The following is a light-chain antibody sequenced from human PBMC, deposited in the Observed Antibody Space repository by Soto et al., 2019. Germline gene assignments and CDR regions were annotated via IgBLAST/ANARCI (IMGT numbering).Light chain of an antibody. J-gene: IGKJ1*01. CDR3: QQYGNSRGT. CDR1: QSVSSSY. V-gene: IGKV3-20*01. Sequence: EIVLTQSPGTLSLSPGERATLSCRASQSVSSSYLAWYQQKPGQAPRLLIYNASSRATGIPDRFSGSGSGTDFTLTISRMETEDFAVYYCQQYGNSRGTFGQGTKVDIK. CDR2: NAS.